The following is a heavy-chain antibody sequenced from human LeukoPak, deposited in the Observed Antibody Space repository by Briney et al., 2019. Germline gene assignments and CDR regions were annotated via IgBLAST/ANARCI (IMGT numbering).Heavy chain of an antibody. CDR2: IYYSGST. CDR1: GGSISSSSYY. CDR3: ARGESGAVDAFDI. Sequence: SETLSLTCTVSGGSISSSSYYWGWIRQPPGKGLEWIGSIYYSGSTYYSPSLKSRVTISVDTSKNQFSLKLSSVTAADTAVYYCARGESGAVDAFDIWGQGTMVTVSS. D-gene: IGHD3-10*01. J-gene: IGHJ3*02. V-gene: IGHV4-39*01.